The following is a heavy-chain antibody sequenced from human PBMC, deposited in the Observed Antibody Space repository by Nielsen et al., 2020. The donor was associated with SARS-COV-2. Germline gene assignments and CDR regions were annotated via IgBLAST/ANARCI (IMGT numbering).Heavy chain of an antibody. CDR1: GFTFADSW. V-gene: IGHV3-74*01. D-gene: IGHD5-18*01. Sequence: GGSLRLSCAASGFTFADSWMHWVRQAPGKGLEWISRINREGYTRDYADSVKGRFTISRDNAANTLSLQMRSLRAEDTAVYFCIRAGTHNYGLAYWGQGVLVKVSS. CDR2: INREGYTR. J-gene: IGHJ4*02. CDR3: IRAGTHNYGLAY.